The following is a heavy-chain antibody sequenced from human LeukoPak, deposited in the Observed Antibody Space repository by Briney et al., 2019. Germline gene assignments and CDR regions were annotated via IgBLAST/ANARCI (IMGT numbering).Heavy chain of an antibody. V-gene: IGHV1-69*01. CDR1: GGTFNAYA. D-gene: IGHD3-16*02. CDR2: IIPIFGRT. Sequence: SVKVSCKASGGTFNAYAISWVRQAPGQGLEWMGGIIPIFGRTNNAQKFQDRVTITADEPKSTVYMEVSSLRSEDTAVYYCAREGLPWDYVWGSYRPFDYWGQGTLVTVSS. J-gene: IGHJ4*02. CDR3: AREGLPWDYVWGSYRPFDY.